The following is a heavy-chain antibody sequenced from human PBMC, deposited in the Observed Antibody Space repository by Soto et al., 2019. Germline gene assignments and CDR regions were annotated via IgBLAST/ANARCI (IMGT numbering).Heavy chain of an antibody. CDR3: ATGGTPAWDSSYYYMDV. CDR1: GFSFSDYY. Sequence: QVQLVESGGGFVKSGGSLRLSCAASGFSFSDYYMSWIRQAPGKGLEWVSYISSGGSTIYYADSVKGRFTISRDNAKNSLYLQMNSLRAEDTAVYYCATGGTPAWDSSYYYMDVWGKETTVTVSS. D-gene: IGHD3-16*01. V-gene: IGHV3-11*01. J-gene: IGHJ6*03. CDR2: ISSGGSTI.